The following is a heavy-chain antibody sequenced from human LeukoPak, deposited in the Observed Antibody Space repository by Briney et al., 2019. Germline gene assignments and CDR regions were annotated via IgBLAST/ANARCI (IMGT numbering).Heavy chain of an antibody. CDR1: GFTFSSYG. CDR3: AKPLTDYYDSSAYPGAFDI. J-gene: IGHJ3*02. D-gene: IGHD3-22*01. V-gene: IGHV3-23*01. CDR2: ISGSGGST. Sequence: GGSLRLSCAASGFTFSSYGMSWVRQAPGKGLEWVSAISGSGGSTYYADSVKGRFTISRDNSKNTLYLQMNSLRAEDTAVYYCAKPLTDYYDSSAYPGAFDIWGQGTMVTVSS.